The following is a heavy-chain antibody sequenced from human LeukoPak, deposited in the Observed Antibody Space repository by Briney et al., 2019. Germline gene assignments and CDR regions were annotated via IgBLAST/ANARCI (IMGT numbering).Heavy chain of an antibody. Sequence: PGGSLRLSCAASGFTFDNHAMHWVRQPPGKGLEWVSSLSGSGGSTYYADSVKGRFTISRDNSKNTFYLHMNSLRAEDTAVYYCAKGDSAYYAFDYWGPGTLVTVSS. D-gene: IGHD1-26*01. V-gene: IGHV3-23*01. CDR2: LSGSGGST. CDR1: GFTFDNHA. J-gene: IGHJ4*02. CDR3: AKGDSAYYAFDY.